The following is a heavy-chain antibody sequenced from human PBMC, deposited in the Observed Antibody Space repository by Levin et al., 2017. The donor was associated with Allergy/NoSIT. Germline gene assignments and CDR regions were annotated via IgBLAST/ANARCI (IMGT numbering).Heavy chain of an antibody. CDR1: GFTFSSYG. V-gene: IGHV3-33*01. D-gene: IGHD1-26*01. J-gene: IGHJ6*02. CDR2: IWYDGSNK. CDR3: ARVLGATYYYYGMDV. Sequence: GESLKISCAASGFTFSSYGMHWVRQAPGKGLEWVAVIWYDGSNKYYADSVKGRFTISRDNSKNTLYLQMNSLRAEDTAVYYCARVLGATYYYYGMDVWGQGTTVTVSS.